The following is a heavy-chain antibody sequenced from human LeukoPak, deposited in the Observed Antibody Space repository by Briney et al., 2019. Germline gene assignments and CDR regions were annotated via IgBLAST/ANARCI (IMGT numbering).Heavy chain of an antibody. CDR1: GFTFSSFG. V-gene: IGHV3-30*02. J-gene: IGHJ6*03. CDR3: ARDNRHFVVVSGMTDHYMDV. CDR2: VKYDGISE. Sequence: GESLRLSCVASGFTFSSFGMHWVRQAPGKGLDWVAFVKYDGISEFYTDSVKGRFRISRDDSQSTVYLQMNSLKPEDTAVYYCARDNRHFVVVSGMTDHYMDVWGKGATVTISS. D-gene: IGHD2-21*01.